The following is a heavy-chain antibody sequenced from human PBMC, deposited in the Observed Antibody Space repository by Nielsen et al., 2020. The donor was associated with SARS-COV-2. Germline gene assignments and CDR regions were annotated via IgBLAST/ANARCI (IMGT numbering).Heavy chain of an antibody. CDR2: IDWDDDK. CDR1: GFSLSTSGMC. D-gene: IGHD6-13*01. J-gene: IGHJ6*03. Sequence: SGPTLVKPTQTLALTCTFSGFSLSTSGMCVSWIRQPPGKALEWLARIDWDDDKYYSTSLKSRLTITKDTSKNQVVLTMTNMDPVDTATYYCAHSLYSSSWYRDYYYMDVWGKGTTVTVS. V-gene: IGHV2-70*12. CDR3: AHSLYSSSWYRDYYYMDV.